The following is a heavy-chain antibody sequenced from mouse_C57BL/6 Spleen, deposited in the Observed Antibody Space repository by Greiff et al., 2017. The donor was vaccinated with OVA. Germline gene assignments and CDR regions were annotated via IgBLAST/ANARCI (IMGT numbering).Heavy chain of an antibody. CDR1: GFTFSSYG. V-gene: IGHV5-6*02. J-gene: IGHJ2*01. D-gene: IGHD4-1*01. CDR3: ARRGLGRYYFDY. CDR2: ISSGGSYT. Sequence: EVKLVESGGDLVKPGGSLKLSCAASGFTFSSYGMSWVRQTPDKRLEWVATISSGGSYTYYPDSVKGRFTISRDNAKNTLYLQMSSLKSEDTAMYYCARRGLGRYYFDYWGQGTTLTVSS.